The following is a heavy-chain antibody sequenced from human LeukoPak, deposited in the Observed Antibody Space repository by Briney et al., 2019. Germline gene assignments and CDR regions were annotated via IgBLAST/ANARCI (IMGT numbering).Heavy chain of an antibody. J-gene: IGHJ5*02. V-gene: IGHV4-34*01. CDR2: INHSGST. CDR3: ARGSAFDP. Sequence: PSETLSLTCAVYGGSFSGYYWSWIRQPPGRGLEWIGEINHSGSTNYNPSLKSRVTISVDTSKNQFSLKLSSVTAADTAVYYCARGSAFDPWGQGTLVTVSS. CDR1: GGSFSGYY.